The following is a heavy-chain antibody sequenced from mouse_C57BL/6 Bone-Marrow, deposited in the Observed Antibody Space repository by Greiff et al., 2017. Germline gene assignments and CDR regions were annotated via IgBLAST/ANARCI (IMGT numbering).Heavy chain of an antibody. CDR1: GFTFSSYA. J-gene: IGHJ4*01. CDR3: ARDGYPMDY. D-gene: IGHD1-2*01. Sequence: EVMLVESGGGLVKPGGSLKLSCAASGFTFSSYAMSWVRQTPEKRLEWVATISDGGSYTYYPDNVKGRFTISRDNAKNNLYLQMSHLKSEDTAMYHWARDGYPMDYWGQGTSVTVTS. CDR2: ISDGGSYT. V-gene: IGHV5-4*01.